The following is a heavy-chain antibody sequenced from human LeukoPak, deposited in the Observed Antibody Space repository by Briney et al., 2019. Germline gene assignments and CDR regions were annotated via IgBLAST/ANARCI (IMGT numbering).Heavy chain of an antibody. CDR1: GGSISSSSYY. CDR2: IYYSGST. J-gene: IGHJ4*02. CDR3: ARDYSTVTTFFDY. D-gene: IGHD4-17*01. Sequence: NPSETLSLTCTVSGGSISSSSYYWGWIRQPPGKGLEWIGSIYYSGSTCYSPSLKSRVTISVDTSKNQFSLKLSSVTAADTAVYYCARDYSTVTTFFDYWGQGTLVTVSS. V-gene: IGHV4-39*07.